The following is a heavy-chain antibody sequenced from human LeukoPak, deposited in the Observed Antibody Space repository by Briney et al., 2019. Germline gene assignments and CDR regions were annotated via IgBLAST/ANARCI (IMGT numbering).Heavy chain of an antibody. V-gene: IGHV5-51*01. CDR2: IYPGDSDT. J-gene: IGHJ3*01. Sequence: GESLKISCEGSGYMFSNYWIGWVRQMPGKGLEWMGIIYPGDSDTTYSPSFQGQVTISADTSINTAYVQWTSLKASDPAMYYCASTAARHDGLDLLGTGTKVTDSS. CDR1: GYMFSNYW. CDR3: ASTAARHDGLDL. D-gene: IGHD2-2*01.